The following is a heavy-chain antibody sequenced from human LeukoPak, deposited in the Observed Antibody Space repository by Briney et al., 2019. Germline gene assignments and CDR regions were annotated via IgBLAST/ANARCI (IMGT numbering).Heavy chain of an antibody. Sequence: ASVKVSCKASGYTFTGYYMHWVRQAPGQGLEWMGWINPNSGGTNYAQKFQGWVTMTRDTSISTAYMELSRLRSDDTAVYYWARAYSSSSGFFSGDYYYGMDVWGQGTTVTVSS. CDR3: ARAYSSSSGFFSGDYYYGMDV. J-gene: IGHJ6*02. CDR2: INPNSGGT. V-gene: IGHV1-2*04. D-gene: IGHD6-13*01. CDR1: GYTFTGYY.